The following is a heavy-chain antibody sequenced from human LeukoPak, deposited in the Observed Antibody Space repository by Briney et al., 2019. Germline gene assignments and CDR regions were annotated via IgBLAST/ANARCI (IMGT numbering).Heavy chain of an antibody. CDR3: ARVQSYYDSSGLFDHDAFDI. J-gene: IGHJ3*02. D-gene: IGHD3-22*01. Sequence: KASETLSLTCTVSGGSISSGSYYWSWIRQPAGKGLEWIGRIYTSGSTNYNPSLKSRVTISVDTSKNQFSLKLSSVTAADTAVYYCARVQSYYDSSGLFDHDAFDIWGQGTMVTVSS. CDR2: IYTSGST. V-gene: IGHV4-61*02. CDR1: GGSISSGSYY.